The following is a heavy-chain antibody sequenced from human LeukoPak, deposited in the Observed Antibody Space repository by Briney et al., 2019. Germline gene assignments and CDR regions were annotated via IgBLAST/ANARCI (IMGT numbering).Heavy chain of an antibody. CDR2: IKSKAYGGTI. CDR3: TTDVWTYIRSDY. J-gene: IGHJ4*02. CDR1: GFTFSNAW. D-gene: IGHD1-7*01. V-gene: IGHV3-15*07. Sequence: GGSLRLSCAASGFTFSNAWKSWVRQAPGKGLEWVGRIKSKAYGGTIDYAAPVKGRYTISRDDSKNTLYLQMNSLKTEDTAVYYCTTDVWTYIRSDYWGQGTLVTVSS.